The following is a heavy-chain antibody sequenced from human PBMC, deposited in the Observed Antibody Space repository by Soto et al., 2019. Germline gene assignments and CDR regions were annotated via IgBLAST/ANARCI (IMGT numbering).Heavy chain of an antibody. V-gene: IGHV3-48*02. CDR1: GGTCISYS. CDR3: APTTALDY. CDR2: ISSSSSTI. Sequence: VGSLRLSCAASGGTCISYSMSWVRQAPGKGLEWVSYISSSSSTIYYADSVKGRFTISRDNAKNSLYLQMNSLRDEDTAVYYCAPTTALDYWGQGTLVTVSS. D-gene: IGHD4-17*01. J-gene: IGHJ4*02.